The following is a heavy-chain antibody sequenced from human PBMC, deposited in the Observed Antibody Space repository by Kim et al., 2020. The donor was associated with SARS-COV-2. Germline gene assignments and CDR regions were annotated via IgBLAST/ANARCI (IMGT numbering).Heavy chain of an antibody. CDR3: ARVIQQLVLIRRVVSWCDP. J-gene: IGHJ5*02. CDR1: GGSISSGGYY. Sequence: SETLSLTCTVSGGSISSGGYYWSWIRPHPGKGLEWIGYIYYSGSTYYNPSLKRRVTISVDTSKNQFSLKLSSVTAAATAVYYCARVIQQLVLIRRVVSWCDPGGQGTLVTVSS. D-gene: IGHD6-13*01. V-gene: IGHV4-31*03. CDR2: IYYSGST.